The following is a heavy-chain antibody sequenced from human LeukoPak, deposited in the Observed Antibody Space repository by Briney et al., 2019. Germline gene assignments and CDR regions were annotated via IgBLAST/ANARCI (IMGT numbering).Heavy chain of an antibody. D-gene: IGHD2-2*01. CDR2: IWDDGSET. V-gene: IGHV3-33*01. Sequence: GGSLRLSCAASGFTFSRVAMHWVRQAPGKGLEWVAIIWDDGSETLYADSVRGRFTISRDNSKNMLYLQMSSLRAADTAVYYCAREGYCSSTSCYDYYMDVWGKGTTVTVSS. CDR3: AREGYCSSTSCYDYYMDV. J-gene: IGHJ6*03. CDR1: GFTFSRVA.